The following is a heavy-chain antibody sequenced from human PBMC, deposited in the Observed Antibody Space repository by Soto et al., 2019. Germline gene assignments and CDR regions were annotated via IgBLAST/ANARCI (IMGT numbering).Heavy chain of an antibody. J-gene: IGHJ6*02. CDR3: ARCVRSTGNPQKSYYYGSGSNHYYYYYGMDV. CDR2: INHSGST. Sequence: SETLSLTCAVYGGSFSGYYWSWIRQPPGKGLEWIEEINHSGSTNYNPSLKSRVTISVDTSKNQFSLKLSSVTAADTAVYYCARCVRSTGNPQKSYYYGSGSNHYYYYYGMDVWGQGTTVTVSS. D-gene: IGHD3-10*01. CDR1: GGSFSGYY. V-gene: IGHV4-34*01.